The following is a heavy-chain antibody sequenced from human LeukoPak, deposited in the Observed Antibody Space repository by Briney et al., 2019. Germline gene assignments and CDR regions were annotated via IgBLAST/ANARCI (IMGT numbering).Heavy chain of an antibody. V-gene: IGHV4-34*01. CDR2: INHSGST. CDR1: GGSFSGYY. Sequence: SETLSLTCAVYGGSFSGYYWSWIRQPPGKGLEWIGEINHSGSTNYNPSLKSRVTISVDTSKNQFSLKLSSVTAADTAVYYCARGRPETGYSSGWDGDYWGQGTLVTLSS. CDR3: ARGRPETGYSSGWDGDY. D-gene: IGHD6-19*01. J-gene: IGHJ4*02.